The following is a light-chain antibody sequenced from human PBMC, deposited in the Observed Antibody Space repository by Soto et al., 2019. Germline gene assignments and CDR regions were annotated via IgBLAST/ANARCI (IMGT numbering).Light chain of an antibody. CDR2: EGF. Sequence: QSVLTQPASVSGSPGQSITISCTGTSSDVGGSGLVSWYQFHPGKAPKLLIFEGFKRPSGVSNRFSGSKSGSMASLTISGLQAEDEADYYCCSYAGRSTWDVVFGGGTKVTVL. CDR1: SSDVGGSGL. CDR3: CSYAGRSTWDVV. J-gene: IGLJ2*01. V-gene: IGLV2-23*01.